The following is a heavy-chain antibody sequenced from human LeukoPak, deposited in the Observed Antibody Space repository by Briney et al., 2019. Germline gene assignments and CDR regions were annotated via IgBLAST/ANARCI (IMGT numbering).Heavy chain of an antibody. CDR3: ARFRWGDYYYYGVDV. CDR2: ISGSGGTT. CDR1: GFTFSSYA. Sequence: PGGSLRLSCATSGFTFSSYALNWVRHAPGQGLEWVSAISGSGGTTYYADSVKGRFTISRDTSKNIVYLQLNSLRVEDTAIYYCARFRWGDYYYYGVDVWGQGTTVTVSS. J-gene: IGHJ6*02. D-gene: IGHD3-16*01. V-gene: IGHV3-23*01.